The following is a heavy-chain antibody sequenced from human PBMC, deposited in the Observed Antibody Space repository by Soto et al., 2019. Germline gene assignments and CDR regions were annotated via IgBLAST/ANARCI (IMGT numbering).Heavy chain of an antibody. D-gene: IGHD5-12*01. J-gene: IGHJ6*02. CDR2: IYPGDSDT. V-gene: IGHV5-51*01. CDR1: GYSFTSYW. CDR3: ARASVDGYNGYYYYGMDV. Sequence: GESLKISCKGSGYSFTSYWIGWVRQMPGKGLEWMGIIYPGDSDTRYSPSFQGQVTISADKSISTAYLQWSSLKASDTAMYYRARASVDGYNGYYYYGMDVWGQGTTVTVSS.